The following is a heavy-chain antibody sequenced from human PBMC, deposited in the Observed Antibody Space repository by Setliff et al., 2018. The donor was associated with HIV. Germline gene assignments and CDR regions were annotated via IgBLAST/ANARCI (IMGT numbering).Heavy chain of an antibody. J-gene: IGHJ6*03. CDR1: AGSISSTYY. V-gene: IGHV4-39*01. Sequence: SETLSLTCAVSAGSISSTYYWAWIRQAPGKGLEWIATMHNGGSTHYNPSLKSRVTMSVDTSKNQFSLKLSSVTAADTAVYYCVRHMEIYYYYMDVWGKGTTVTVS. CDR2: MHNGGST. D-gene: IGHD1-1*01. CDR3: VRHMEIYYYYMDV.